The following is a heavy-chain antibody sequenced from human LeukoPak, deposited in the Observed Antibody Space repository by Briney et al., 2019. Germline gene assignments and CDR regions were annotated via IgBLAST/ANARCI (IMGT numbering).Heavy chain of an antibody. CDR1: GYTFTGYY. CDR2: INPNSGGT. Sequence: ASVKVSCKASGYTFTGYYMHWVRQAPGQGLEWMGWINPNSGGTNYAQKFQGRVTMTRDTSISTAYMELTRLRSDGTAVYYCARGWSGSYYSHYYYYMDVWGKGTTVTVSS. CDR3: ARGWSGSYYSHYYYYMDV. V-gene: IGHV1-2*02. D-gene: IGHD1-26*01. J-gene: IGHJ6*03.